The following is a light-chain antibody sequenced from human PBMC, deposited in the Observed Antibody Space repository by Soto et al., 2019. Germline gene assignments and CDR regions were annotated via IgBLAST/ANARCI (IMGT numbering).Light chain of an antibody. V-gene: IGKV3-20*01. CDR2: GAS. CDR3: YQYGSSPPT. Sequence: EIVLTQSPGTLSLSPGERATLSCRASQSVTNYQLAWFRQKPGQAPRLLIWGASIRATGIPDRFSGSGSGTDFTLTISGLGPEDFVVFYCYQYGSSPPTFGQGTKVEIK. J-gene: IGKJ1*01. CDR1: QSVTNYQ.